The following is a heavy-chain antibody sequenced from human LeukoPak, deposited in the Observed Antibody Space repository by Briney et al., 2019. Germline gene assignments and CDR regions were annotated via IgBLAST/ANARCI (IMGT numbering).Heavy chain of an antibody. D-gene: IGHD4-17*01. CDR2: ISSSSSYI. CDR3: ARCTVRGIQCDYGMDF. J-gene: IGHJ6*02. Sequence: GGSLRLSCAASGFTFSSYSMNWVRQAPGKGLEWVSSISSSSSYIYYADSVKGRFTISRDNAKNSLYLQMNSLRAEDTAVYYCARCTVRGIQCDYGMDFWGQGTTVTVSS. V-gene: IGHV3-21*01. CDR1: GFTFSSYS.